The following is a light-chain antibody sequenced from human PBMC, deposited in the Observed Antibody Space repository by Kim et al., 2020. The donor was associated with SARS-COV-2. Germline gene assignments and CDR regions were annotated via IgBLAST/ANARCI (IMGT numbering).Light chain of an antibody. CDR3: AAWDDSLSGVV. CDR2: RND. CDR1: SPNIGSNY. Sequence: GQGVPISCSGSSPNIGSNYVYWYQQLPGTAPKLLIYRNDQRPSGVPDRFSGSKSGTSASLAISGLRSEDEADYSCAAWDDSLSGVVFGGGTQLTVL. V-gene: IGLV1-47*01. J-gene: IGLJ2*01.